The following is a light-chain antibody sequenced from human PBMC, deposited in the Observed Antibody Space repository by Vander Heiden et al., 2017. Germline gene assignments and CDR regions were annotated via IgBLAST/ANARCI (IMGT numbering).Light chain of an antibody. CDR1: QTISSY. V-gene: IGKV1-39*01. CDR3: QQSHSIPWT. Sequence: DIQMTQSPTSLSASVGDRVTISCRASQTISSYLNWYQRKPGKAPKLLIYAASSLHTGVPSRFSGSGSGTDFTLTINSLQPEDFATYYCQQSHSIPWTFGLGTKVEIK. CDR2: AAS. J-gene: IGKJ1*01.